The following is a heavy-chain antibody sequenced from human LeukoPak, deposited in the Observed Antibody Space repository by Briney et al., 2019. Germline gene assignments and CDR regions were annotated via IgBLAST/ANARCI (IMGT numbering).Heavy chain of an antibody. V-gene: IGHV6-1*01. CDR3: VRDNQRIIDY. D-gene: IGHD1-1*01. Sequence: QTLSLTCAISGDSVCSYSAAWIWIRQSPARGLEGLGRTYYRSEWYNESALSVTSRITIHPDTSKNQFSLQLHSVTPEDTAVYYCVRDNQRIIDYWGQGTLVTVSS. CDR1: GDSVCSYSAA. J-gene: IGHJ4*02. CDR2: TYYRSEWYN.